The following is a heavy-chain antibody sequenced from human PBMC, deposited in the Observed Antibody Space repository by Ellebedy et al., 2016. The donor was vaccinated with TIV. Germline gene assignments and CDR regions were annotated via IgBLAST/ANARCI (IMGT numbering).Heavy chain of an antibody. J-gene: IGHJ4*02. V-gene: IGHV3-53*01. CDR2: IYAGGFT. CDR3: ARGDSSGYFGELYYFDY. D-gene: IGHD3-22*01. CDR1: GFTVSSKY. Sequence: GGSLRLSCAASGFTVSSKYMSWVRQAPGKGLEWVSVIYAGGFTYYADSVRGRFTISRDNSTNTLYLQMNSLRGEDTAVYSCARGDSSGYFGELYYFDYWGQGTLVTVSS.